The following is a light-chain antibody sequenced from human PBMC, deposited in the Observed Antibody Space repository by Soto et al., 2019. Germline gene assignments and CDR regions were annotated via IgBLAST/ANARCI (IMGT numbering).Light chain of an antibody. CDR1: SSDVGSLQF. CDR3: CSYTGSGTLWV. CDR2: EDS. Sequence: QSALTQPASVSGSPVQSITISCSGASSDVGSLQFVAWYQQHPGKAPKVVIYEDSKRPSGISFRFSGSTSGNTASLTISGLQPDDESHYYCCSYTGSGTLWVFGGGTKVTVL. V-gene: IGLV2-23*01. J-gene: IGLJ3*02.